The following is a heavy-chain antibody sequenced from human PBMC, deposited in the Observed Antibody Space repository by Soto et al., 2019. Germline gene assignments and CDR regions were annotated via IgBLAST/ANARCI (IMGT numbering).Heavy chain of an antibody. CDR2: ISSSSSYI. Sequence: GGSLRLSCAASGFTFSSYSMNWVRQAPGKGLEWVLSISSSSSYIYYADSVKGRFTISRDNAKNSLYLQMNSLRAEDTAVYYCARVEELLWFGELYHYYYYYMDVWGKGTTVTVSS. CDR1: GFTFSSYS. J-gene: IGHJ6*03. D-gene: IGHD3-10*01. V-gene: IGHV3-21*01. CDR3: ARVEELLWFGELYHYYYYYMDV.